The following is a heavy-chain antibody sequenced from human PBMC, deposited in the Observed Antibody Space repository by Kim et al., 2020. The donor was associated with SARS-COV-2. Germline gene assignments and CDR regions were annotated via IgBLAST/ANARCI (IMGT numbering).Heavy chain of an antibody. D-gene: IGHD4-17*01. V-gene: IGHV4-34*01. J-gene: IGHJ4*02. CDR2: ST. CDR3: ARGYGYFDY. Sequence: STNSTPSLKGRVTIAVDTSKNQFSLKLSSVTAADTAVYYCARGYGYFDYWGQGTLVTVSS.